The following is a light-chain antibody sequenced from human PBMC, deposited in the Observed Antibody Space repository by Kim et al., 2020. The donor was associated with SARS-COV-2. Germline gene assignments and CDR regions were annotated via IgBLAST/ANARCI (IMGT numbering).Light chain of an antibody. V-gene: IGKV1-33*01. Sequence: DIQMTQSPSSLSASVGDRVTITCRTTQSISSHLNWYQQKPGRAPNLLIYDASNLETGVPSRFSGHGSGTDFTFTILSLQPEDIATYYCQQYDYLPLTFGGGTKVDIK. CDR3: QQYDYLPLT. CDR1: QSISSH. CDR2: DAS. J-gene: IGKJ4*01.